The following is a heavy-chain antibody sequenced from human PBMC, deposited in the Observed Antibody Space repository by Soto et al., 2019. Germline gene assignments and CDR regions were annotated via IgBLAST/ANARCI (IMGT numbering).Heavy chain of an antibody. CDR3: AKGLGVACELPDY. V-gene: IGHV3-30*18. D-gene: IGHD1-26*01. Sequence: QVQLVESGGGVVQPGRSLRLSCAASGFTFSNYGMHWVRQAPGKGLEWVAVISYDGSKRYSPDSVKGRFTISRDNSKNTLYLQINSLRAEDTAVYYCAKGLGVACELPDYWGQGTLVTVSS. CDR2: ISYDGSKR. CDR1: GFTFSNYG. J-gene: IGHJ4*02.